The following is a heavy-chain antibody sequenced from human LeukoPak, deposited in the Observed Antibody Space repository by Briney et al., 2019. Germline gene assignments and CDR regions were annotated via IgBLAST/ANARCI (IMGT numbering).Heavy chain of an antibody. V-gene: IGHV3-23*01. D-gene: IGHD2-21*02. CDR1: GFTFSNYA. CDR3: AKDFVVVPGNVNYFDY. Sequence: GGSLRLSCAASGFTFSNYAMSWVRQAPGKGLEWVSAISGSGDNTYYADSVKGRFAVSRDNSKNTLYVQMKSLRAEDTAVYYCAKDFVVVPGNVNYFDYWGQGTLVTVSS. J-gene: IGHJ4*02. CDR2: ISGSGDNT.